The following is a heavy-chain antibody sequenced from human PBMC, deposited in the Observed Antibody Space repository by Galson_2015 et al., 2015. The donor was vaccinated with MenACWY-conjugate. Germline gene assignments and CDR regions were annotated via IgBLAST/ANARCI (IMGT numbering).Heavy chain of an antibody. J-gene: IGHJ4*02. Sequence: SLRLSCVVSGLTFSSAWINWVRQAPGKGLEWIGRIKGTTVGGTTDYGAPVRGRFTISRDDSKNTIYLQMNSLQSDDTAVYYCTTGLRWDGGDYWGQGTLVTVST. CDR1: GLTFSSAW. V-gene: IGHV3-15*01. CDR2: IKGTTVGGTT. D-gene: IGHD1-26*01. CDR3: TTGLRWDGGDY.